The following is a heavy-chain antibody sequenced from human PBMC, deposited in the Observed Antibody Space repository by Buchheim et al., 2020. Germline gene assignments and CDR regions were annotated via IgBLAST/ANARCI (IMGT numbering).Heavy chain of an antibody. CDR1: GFSLTTSGVG. J-gene: IGHJ4*02. V-gene: IGHV2-5*02. CDR3: ASWAVTADAGFDF. Sequence: QIPLQESGPTLVKPTQTLTLTCTFSGFSLTTSGVGVGWIRQPPGKALEWLALIYWDDDKRFSPSLKTRLTITKDSSINQVVLSMSNVDPVDTSTYYCASWAVTADAGFDFWGQGTL. D-gene: IGHD2-21*02. CDR2: IYWDDDK.